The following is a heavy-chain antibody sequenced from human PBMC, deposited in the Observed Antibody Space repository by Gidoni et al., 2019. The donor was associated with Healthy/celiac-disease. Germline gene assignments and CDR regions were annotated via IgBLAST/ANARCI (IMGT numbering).Heavy chain of an antibody. CDR1: GFTFSNYA. J-gene: IGHJ4*02. CDR3: AKADIVVVIAATHFDY. V-gene: IGHV3-30*18. CDR2: ISYDARNK. Sequence: QVQLVESGGGVVQPGRSLRLSCAASGFTFSNYAMHWVRQAPGKGLEWVAVISYDARNKYSADSVKGRFTISRDNSKNTLYLQMNSLRAEDTAVYYCAKADIVVVIAATHFDYWGQGTLVTVSS. D-gene: IGHD2-15*01.